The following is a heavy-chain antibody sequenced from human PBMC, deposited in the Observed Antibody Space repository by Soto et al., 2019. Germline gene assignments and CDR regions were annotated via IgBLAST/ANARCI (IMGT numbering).Heavy chain of an antibody. Sequence: QVQLVQSGAEVKKPGASVKVSCKASGYTFPSYGINWVRQAPGQGLEWMGWINPYNGNTNYAQQLQGRVTMTIDTYTSTVYMEMSSLRSDDTAVYYCARVFYYDSSCYSPDYWGPGTLVTVSS. D-gene: IGHD3-22*01. CDR3: ARVFYYDSSCYSPDY. CDR1: GYTFPSYG. V-gene: IGHV1-18*04. J-gene: IGHJ4*02. CDR2: INPYNGNT.